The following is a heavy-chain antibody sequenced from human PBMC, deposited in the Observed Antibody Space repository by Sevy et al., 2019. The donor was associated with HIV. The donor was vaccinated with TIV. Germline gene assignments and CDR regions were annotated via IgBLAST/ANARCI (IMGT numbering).Heavy chain of an antibody. D-gene: IGHD2-2*01. CDR3: ARGYCSSTSCYHPENKVPAAHFDY. V-gene: IGHV3-48*03. J-gene: IGHJ4*02. CDR1: GFTFSSYE. CDR2: ISSSGSTI. Sequence: GGSLRLSCAASGFTFSSYEMNWVRQAPGKGLEWVSYISSSGSTIYYADSVKGRFTISRDNAKNSLYLQMNSLRAEDMAVYYCARGYCSSTSCYHPENKVPAAHFDYWGQGTLVTVSS.